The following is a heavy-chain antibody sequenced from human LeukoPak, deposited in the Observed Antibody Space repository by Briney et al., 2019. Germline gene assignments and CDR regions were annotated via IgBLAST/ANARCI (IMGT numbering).Heavy chain of an antibody. CDR1: GFTFGNAW. V-gene: IGHV3-15*01. D-gene: IGHD3-16*01. Sequence: PGGSLRLSCAASGFTFGNAWMTWVRQAPGKGLEWVGRIKSKTFGGTTDYAAPVKGRFTISRDDSKNTLYLHMNTLKTEDTAIYYCTTLGAFDYWGQGTLVTVSS. J-gene: IGHJ4*02. CDR3: TTLGAFDY. CDR2: IKSKTFGGTT.